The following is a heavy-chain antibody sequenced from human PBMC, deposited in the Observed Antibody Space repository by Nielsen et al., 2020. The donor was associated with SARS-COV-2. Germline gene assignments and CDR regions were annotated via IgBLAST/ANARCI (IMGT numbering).Heavy chain of an antibody. D-gene: IGHD6-13*01. J-gene: IGHJ6*02. CDR2: IYPGDSDT. CDR1: GYSFTSYW. Sequence: GESLKISCKGSGYSFTSYWIGWVRQMPGKGLEWMGIIYPGDSDTRYSPSFQGHVTISADKSISTAYLQWSSLKASDTAMYYCARRNAIAAAGTEDYYYYYGMDVWGQGTTVTVSS. V-gene: IGHV5-51*01. CDR3: ARRNAIAAAGTEDYYYYYGMDV.